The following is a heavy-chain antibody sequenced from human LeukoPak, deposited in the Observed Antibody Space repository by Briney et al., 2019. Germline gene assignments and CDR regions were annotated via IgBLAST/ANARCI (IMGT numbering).Heavy chain of an antibody. CDR3: ASSPSGYDAFDI. J-gene: IGHJ3*02. D-gene: IGHD5-12*01. V-gene: IGHV1-69*13. CDR2: IIPIFGTA. CDR1: GGTFSSYA. Sequence: GASVKVSCKASGGTFSSYAISWVRQAPGQGLEWMGGIIPIFGTANYAQKFQGRVTITADEPTSTAYMELSSLRSEDTAVYYCASSPSGYDAFDIWGQGTMVTVSS.